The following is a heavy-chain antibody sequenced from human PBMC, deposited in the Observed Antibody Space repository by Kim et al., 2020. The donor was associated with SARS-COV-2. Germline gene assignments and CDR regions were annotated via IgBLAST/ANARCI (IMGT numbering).Heavy chain of an antibody. CDR3: ARDRITIFGVVSAGGGFDP. D-gene: IGHD3-3*01. J-gene: IGHJ5*02. V-gene: IGHV4-39*07. Sequence: SRVTISVDTSKNQFSLKLSSVTSADTAVYYCARDRITIFGVVSAGGGFDPWGQGTLVTVSS.